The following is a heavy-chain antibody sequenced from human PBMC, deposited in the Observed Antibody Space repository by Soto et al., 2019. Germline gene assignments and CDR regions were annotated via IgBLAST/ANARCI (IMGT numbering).Heavy chain of an antibody. Sequence: QIQLQESGQGLVKPSETLSLPCAVSSASIDNNWNWVRQPPGKGLEWIGEIHQSGISYKNPYLQSRVTMSVDKSKNQFSLNLSSVTAADTAVYFCAMSFGWYAFDQWGQGTLVTVSS. CDR2: IHQSGIS. CDR3: AMSFGWYAFDQ. J-gene: IGHJ4*02. CDR1: SASIDNNW. D-gene: IGHD6-19*01. V-gene: IGHV4-4*02.